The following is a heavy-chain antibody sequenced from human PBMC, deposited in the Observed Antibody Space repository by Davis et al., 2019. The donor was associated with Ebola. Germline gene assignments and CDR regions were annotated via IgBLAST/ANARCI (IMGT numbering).Heavy chain of an antibody. D-gene: IGHD1-1*01. CDR1: GYTFTSYG. CDR2: ISAYNGNT. V-gene: IGHV1-18*01. CDR3: ARETGTLNPYYFDY. J-gene: IGHJ4*02. Sequence: AASVKVSCKASGYTFTSYGISWVRQAPGQGLEWMGWISAYNGNTNYAQKLQGRVTMTTDTSTSTAYMELRSLRSDDTAVYYCARETGTLNPYYFDYWGQGTLVTVSS.